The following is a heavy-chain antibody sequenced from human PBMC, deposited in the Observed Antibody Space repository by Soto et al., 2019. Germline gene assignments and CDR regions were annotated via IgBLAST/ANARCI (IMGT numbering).Heavy chain of an antibody. CDR2: IYYDGSNR. D-gene: IGHD2-15*01. CDR3: AKGPPHIVVVVAAIYY. J-gene: IGHJ4*02. CDR1: GFTFGTYA. V-gene: IGHV3-33*06. Sequence: PGGSLRLSCAASGFTFGTYAMHWVRQAPGKGLEWVAVIYYDGSNRYYGDAVKGRFTISRDNSKNTLYLQMNSLRAADTAVYYCAKGPPHIVVVVAAIYYWGQGNLVTVSS.